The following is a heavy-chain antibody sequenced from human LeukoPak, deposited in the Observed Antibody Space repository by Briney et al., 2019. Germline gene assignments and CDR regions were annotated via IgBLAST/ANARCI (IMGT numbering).Heavy chain of an antibody. V-gene: IGHV4-34*01. J-gene: IGHJ4*02. CDR1: GGSFSGYY. CDR3: ARYYYGSGSSYNVAYFDY. CDR2: INHSGST. D-gene: IGHD3-10*01. Sequence: SETLSLTCAVYGGSFSGYYWSWIRQPPGKGLEWIGEINHSGSTNYNPSLKSRVTISVDTSKNQFSLKLSSVTAADTAVYYCARYYYGSGSSYNVAYFDYWGQGTLVTVSS.